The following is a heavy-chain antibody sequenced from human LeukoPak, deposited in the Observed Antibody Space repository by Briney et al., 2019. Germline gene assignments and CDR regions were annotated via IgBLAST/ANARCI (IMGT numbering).Heavy chain of an antibody. CDR1: EFTLSRYW. D-gene: IGHD3-16*01. V-gene: IGHV3-7*01. Sequence: GGSLRLSCEASEFTLSRYWMSWVRQAPGKGLEWVANIKPGGSDKYYVDSVKGRFTISRDNAKNSLYLQMNSLRAEDTAVYHCARDGGGFDLWGQGTLVTVSS. CDR3: ARDGGGFDL. CDR2: IKPGGSDK. J-gene: IGHJ4*02.